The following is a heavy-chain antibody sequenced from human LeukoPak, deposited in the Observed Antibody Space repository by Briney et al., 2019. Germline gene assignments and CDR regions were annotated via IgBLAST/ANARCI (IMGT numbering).Heavy chain of an antibody. V-gene: IGHV4-4*07. CDR1: GGSISSYY. J-gene: IGHJ5*02. Sequence: SETLSLTCTVSGGSISSYYWSWIRQPAGKGLEWIGSIYYSGSTYYNPSLKSRVTISVDTSKNQFSLKLSSVTAADTAVYYCARVLGSSWPNWFDPWGQGTLVTVSS. D-gene: IGHD6-13*01. CDR2: IYYSGST. CDR3: ARVLGSSWPNWFDP.